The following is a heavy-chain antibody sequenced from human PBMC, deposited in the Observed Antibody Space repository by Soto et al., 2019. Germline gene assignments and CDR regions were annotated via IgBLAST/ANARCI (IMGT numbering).Heavy chain of an antibody. J-gene: IGHJ6*02. D-gene: IGHD2-15*01. Sequence: PGGSLRLSCAASGFTFSSYDMHWVRQATGKGLEWVSAIGTAGDTYYPGSVKGRFTISRENAKNSLYLQMNSLRAGDTAVYYCARVPSPRTEPYCSGGSCYYGNYYYGMDVWGQGTTVTVSS. CDR2: IGTAGDT. V-gene: IGHV3-13*01. CDR3: ARVPSPRTEPYCSGGSCYYGNYYYGMDV. CDR1: GFTFSSYD.